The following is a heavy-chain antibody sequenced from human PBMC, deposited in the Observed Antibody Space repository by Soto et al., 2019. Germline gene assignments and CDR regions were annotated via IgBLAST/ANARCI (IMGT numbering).Heavy chain of an antibody. CDR3: TTKVVVGSNWFDP. Sequence: EVQLVESGGGLVKPGGSLRLSCAASGFTFSNAWMSWVRQAPGKGLEWVGRIKSKTDGGTTDYAAPMKGRFTISRDDSKNTLYLQMNSLKTEDTAVYYCTTKVVVGSNWFDPWGQGTLVTVSS. CDR1: GFTFSNAW. D-gene: IGHD2-2*01. V-gene: IGHV3-15*01. J-gene: IGHJ5*02. CDR2: IKSKTDGGTT.